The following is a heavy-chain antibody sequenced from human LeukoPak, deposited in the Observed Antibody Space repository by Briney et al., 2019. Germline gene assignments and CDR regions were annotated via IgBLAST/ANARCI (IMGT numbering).Heavy chain of an antibody. D-gene: IGHD6-19*01. CDR1: GGTFSSYA. V-gene: IGHV1-69*06. J-gene: IGHJ4*02. CDR3: AREEYSSGWFATGLNY. CDR2: IIPIFGTA. Sequence: GASVKVSCKASGGTFSSYAISWVRQAPGQGLEWMGGIIPIFGTANYAQKFQGRVTITADKSTSTAYMELSSLRSEDTAVYYCAREEYSSGWFATGLNYWGQGTLVTVSS.